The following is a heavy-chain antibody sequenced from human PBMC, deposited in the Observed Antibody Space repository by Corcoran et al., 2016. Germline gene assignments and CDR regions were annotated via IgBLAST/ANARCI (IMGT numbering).Heavy chain of an antibody. CDR1: GGSISSGGYY. CDR3: ARVGSSGWYFFDY. Sequence: QVQLQESGPGLVKPSQTLSLTCTVSGGSISSGGYYWSWIRQHPGKGLEWIGYINYSGSTYYNPSLRSRVTISVDTSKNQFSLRLSSVTAAATAVYYCARVGSSGWYFFDYWGQGTLVTVSS. CDR2: INYSGST. V-gene: IGHV4-31*03. D-gene: IGHD6-19*01. J-gene: IGHJ4*02.